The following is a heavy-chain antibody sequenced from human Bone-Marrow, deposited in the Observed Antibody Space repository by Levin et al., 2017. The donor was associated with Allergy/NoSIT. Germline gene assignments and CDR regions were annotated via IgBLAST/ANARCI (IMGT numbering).Heavy chain of an antibody. CDR2: ISGGAGRT. J-gene: IGHJ6*02. D-gene: IGHD6-13*01. Sequence: GGSLRLSCTDSRFTFNTYAMSWVRQAPGKGLEWVSAISGGAGRTHYADSVKGRFTISRDNSKNTLYLEMSSLRAEDTAVYYCASFAAGSLYYGLDVWGQGTTVTVSS. CDR1: RFTFNTYA. V-gene: IGHV3-23*01. CDR3: ASFAAGSLYYGLDV.